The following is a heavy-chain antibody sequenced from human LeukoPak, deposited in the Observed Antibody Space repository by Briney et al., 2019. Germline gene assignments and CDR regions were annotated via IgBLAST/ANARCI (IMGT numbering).Heavy chain of an antibody. V-gene: IGHV3-23*01. J-gene: IGHJ3*02. Sequence: PGGSLRLSCAASGFTFSSYAMSWVRQPPGKGLEWVSAISGSGGSTYYADSVKGRFTISRDHSKNTLYLQMNSLRAEDTAIYYCARDRNWNDAFDIWGQGTMVTVSS. CDR3: ARDRNWNDAFDI. D-gene: IGHD1-1*01. CDR2: ISGSGGST. CDR1: GFTFSSYA.